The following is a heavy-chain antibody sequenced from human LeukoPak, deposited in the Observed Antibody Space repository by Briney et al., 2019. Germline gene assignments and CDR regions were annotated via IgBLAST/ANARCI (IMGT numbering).Heavy chain of an antibody. D-gene: IGHD5-12*01. CDR2: INPSGGNT. V-gene: IGHV1-46*01. CDR3: ARSDIVATTWDY. CDR1: GYSFTSYN. Sequence: ASVKVSCKTSGYSFTSYNLHWVRQAPGQRLEWMGIINPSGGNTNYAQKFQGIVTMTRDTSISTAYMELSRLRSDDTAVYYCARSDIVATTWDYWGQGTLVTVSS. J-gene: IGHJ4*02.